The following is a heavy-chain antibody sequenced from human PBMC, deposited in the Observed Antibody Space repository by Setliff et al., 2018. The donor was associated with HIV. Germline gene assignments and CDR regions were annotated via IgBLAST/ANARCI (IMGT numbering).Heavy chain of an antibody. CDR3: AKDDMPYYGSGSYIGDY. D-gene: IGHD3-10*01. CDR1: GYMFTNYG. J-gene: IGHJ4*02. CDR2: ISAYNGNI. V-gene: IGHV1-18*01. Sequence: ASVKVACKASGYMFTNYGITWVRQATGQGLEWLGWISAYNGNINYAPKLQGRITLTTDSSTTTAYMELGSLRSDDTAVYYCAKDDMPYYGSGSYIGDYWGQGTLVTVSS.